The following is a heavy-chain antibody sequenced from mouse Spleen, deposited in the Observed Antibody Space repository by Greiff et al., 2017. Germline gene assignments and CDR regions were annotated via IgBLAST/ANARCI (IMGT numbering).Heavy chain of an antibody. J-gene: IGHJ3*01. CDR1: GFTFSSYG. V-gene: IGHV5-6*01. D-gene: IGHD2-4*01. CDR2: ISSGGSYT. CDR3: ARGDYDGGFAY. Sequence: DVHLVESGGDLVKPGGSLKLSCAASGFTFSSYGMSWVRQTPDKRLEWVATISSGGSYTYYPDSVKGRFTISRDNAKNTLYLQMSSLKSEDTAMYYCARGDYDGGFAYWGQGTLVTVSA.